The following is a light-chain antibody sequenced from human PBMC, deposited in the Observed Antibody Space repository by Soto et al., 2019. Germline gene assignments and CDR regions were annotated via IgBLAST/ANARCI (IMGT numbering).Light chain of an antibody. CDR3: RQYGSSPAYT. V-gene: IGKV3-20*01. CDR2: GAS. Sequence: EIVLTQSPGTLSCSPGERATLSCRASQSLSSYLAWYQQKPGQAPRLLIYGASSRDTGIPDRFSGSGSGTDFTLTISRLQPGDYAVYYCRQYGSSPAYTFGQGTKLEIK. CDR1: QSLSSY. J-gene: IGKJ2*01.